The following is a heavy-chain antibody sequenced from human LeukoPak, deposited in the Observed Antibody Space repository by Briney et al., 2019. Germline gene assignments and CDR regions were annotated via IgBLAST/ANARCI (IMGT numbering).Heavy chain of an antibody. J-gene: IGHJ4*02. D-gene: IGHD1-26*01. CDR2: VFHNGRT. V-gene: IGHV4-59*08. Sequence: SETLSLTCAVYGGSFSGYYWSWIRQPPGRGLEWIGYVFHNGRTSYNPSLKSRVTISADTSKNQFSLKMNSVTAADTAVYYCASGNYYQDYWGQGTVVTVSP. CDR1: GGSFSGYY. CDR3: ASGNYYQDY.